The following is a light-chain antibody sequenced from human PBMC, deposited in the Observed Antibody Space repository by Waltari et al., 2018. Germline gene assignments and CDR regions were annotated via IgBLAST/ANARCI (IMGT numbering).Light chain of an antibody. V-gene: IGLV3-1*01. CDR3: QAWDGSTLI. Sequence: SYEVTQPPSVSVSPGRAASITCSGDKLGEKYVSWYQQKPGQSTVLVLYQDNRRPSGIPERFSGSNSNSGNTATLTISGTQAMDEADYHCQAWDGSTLIFGGGTKLTVL. J-gene: IGLJ2*01. CDR2: QDN. CDR1: KLGEKY.